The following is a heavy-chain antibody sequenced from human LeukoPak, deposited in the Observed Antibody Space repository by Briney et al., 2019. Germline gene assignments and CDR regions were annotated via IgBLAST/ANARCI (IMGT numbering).Heavy chain of an antibody. CDR3: AKDLGAAAIEDYFDY. J-gene: IGHJ4*02. CDR2: IKQDGSEK. D-gene: IGHD6-13*01. V-gene: IGHV3-7*03. Sequence: GGSLRLSCTVSGFTFSSYWMSWVRQAPGKGLEWVANIKQDGSEKYYVDSVKGRFTISRDNAKNSLYLQMNSLRAEDTAVYYCAKDLGAAAIEDYFDYWGQGTLVTVSS. CDR1: GFTFSSYW.